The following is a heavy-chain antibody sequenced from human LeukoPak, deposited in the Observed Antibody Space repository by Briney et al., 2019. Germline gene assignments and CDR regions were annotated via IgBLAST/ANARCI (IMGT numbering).Heavy chain of an antibody. D-gene: IGHD3-3*01. CDR3: ATYEGTSSKYFQH. CDR2: IYPGDSDT. CDR1: GYSFTNYW. J-gene: IGHJ1*01. V-gene: IGHV5-51*01. Sequence: RGESLKISCKGSGYSFTNYWIGWVRQMPGKGLEWMGIIYPGDSDTRYSPSFQGQVTISADKSISTAYLQWSSLKASDTAIYFCATYEGTSSKYFQHWGQGTLVTVSS.